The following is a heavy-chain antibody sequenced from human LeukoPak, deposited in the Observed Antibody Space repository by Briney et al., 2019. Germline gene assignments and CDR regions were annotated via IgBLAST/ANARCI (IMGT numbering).Heavy chain of an antibody. CDR1: GFTLSDHW. Sequence: GGSPRLSCVASGFTLSDHWMYWVRQGPSRGLAHVSRVESDASRTTYADSVKGRFTISRDDAKNTMYLQMNSLRVEDTAVYYCVKGGHKLDIQTTHYYYGLDVWGQGTTVAVS. CDR2: VESDASRT. CDR3: VKGGHKLDIQTTHYYYGLDV. D-gene: IGHD5-12*01. J-gene: IGHJ6*02. V-gene: IGHV3-74*03.